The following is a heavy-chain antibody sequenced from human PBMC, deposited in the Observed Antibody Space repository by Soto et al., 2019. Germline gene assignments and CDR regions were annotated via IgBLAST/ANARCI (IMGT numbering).Heavy chain of an antibody. D-gene: IGHD3-3*01. CDR2: ISGSGGST. CDR3: AKDPRFFGVVIMGDYYGMHV. Sequence: GGSLRLSCAASGFTFSSYAMSWVRQAPGKGLEWVSAISGSGGSTYYADSVKGRFTISRDNSKNTLYLQMNSLRAEDTAVYYCAKDPRFFGVVIMGDYYGMHVCGQGTTVTVSS. V-gene: IGHV3-23*01. J-gene: IGHJ6*02. CDR1: GFTFSSYA.